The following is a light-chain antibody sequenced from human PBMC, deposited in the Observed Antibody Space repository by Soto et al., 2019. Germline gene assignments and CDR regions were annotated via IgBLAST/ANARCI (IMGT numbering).Light chain of an antibody. CDR2: EGS. CDR1: SSDVGNYNL. J-gene: IGLJ3*02. V-gene: IGLV2-23*01. Sequence: QSALSQPASVSGSPGQSITISCTGTSSDVGNYNLVSWYQQDPGKAPKLMIYEGSKRPSGVSNRFSGSTSGNTASLTISGLQAEDEANYYCYSYAGSNTGVFGGGTKVTVL. CDR3: YSYAGSNTGV.